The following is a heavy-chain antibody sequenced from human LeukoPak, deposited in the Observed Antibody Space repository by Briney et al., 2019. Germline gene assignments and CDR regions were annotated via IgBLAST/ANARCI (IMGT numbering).Heavy chain of an antibody. D-gene: IGHD2-2*01. Sequence: GGSLRFSCAASGFTFDDYAMHWVRQAPGKGLEWVSGISWNSGSIGYADSVKGRFTISRDNAKNSLYLQMNSLRAEDMALYYCAKGACSSTSCYWDYWGQGTLVTVSS. CDR2: ISWNSGSI. J-gene: IGHJ4*02. CDR1: GFTFDDYA. CDR3: AKGACSSTSCYWDY. V-gene: IGHV3-9*03.